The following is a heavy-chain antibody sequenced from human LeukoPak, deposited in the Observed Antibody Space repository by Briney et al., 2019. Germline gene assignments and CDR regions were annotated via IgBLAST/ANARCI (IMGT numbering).Heavy chain of an antibody. CDR1: GYTFTSYG. J-gene: IGHJ1*01. CDR2: ISAYNGNT. D-gene: IGHD6-13*01. CDR3: ARDPTSSSWTFFQH. V-gene: IGHV1-18*01. Sequence: ASVKVSCKASGYTFTSYGISWVRQAPGQGLEWMGWISAYNGNTNYAQKLQGRVTMTTDTSTSTAYMELRSLRSDDTAVYYCARDPTSSSWTFFQHWGQGTLVTVSS.